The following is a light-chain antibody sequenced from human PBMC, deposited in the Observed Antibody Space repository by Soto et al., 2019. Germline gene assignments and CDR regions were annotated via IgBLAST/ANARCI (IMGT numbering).Light chain of an antibody. CDR3: QQYNNWPGT. V-gene: IGKV3-15*01. J-gene: IGKJ1*01. Sequence: EIVLTQSPGTLSVSPGERATLSCRASQSVSSKLAWYQQKPGQAPRLLFYGASTGATGIPARFSGSGSETEFPLSISSLQSEDFAVYYCQQYNNWPGTFGQGTKV. CDR1: QSVSSK. CDR2: GAS.